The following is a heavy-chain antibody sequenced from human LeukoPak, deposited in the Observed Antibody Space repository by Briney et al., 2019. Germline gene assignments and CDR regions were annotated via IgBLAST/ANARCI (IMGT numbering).Heavy chain of an antibody. V-gene: IGHV3-7*01. CDR1: GFIFSTFG. J-gene: IGHJ4*02. Sequence: GGSLRLSCSASGFIFSTFGMHWVRQAPGKGLEWVANIKQDGSEKYYVDSVKGRFTISRDNAKNSLYLQMNSLRAEDTAVYYCARRSVRGVIRYWGQGTLVTVSS. CDR3: ARRSVRGVIRY. CDR2: IKQDGSEK. D-gene: IGHD3-10*01.